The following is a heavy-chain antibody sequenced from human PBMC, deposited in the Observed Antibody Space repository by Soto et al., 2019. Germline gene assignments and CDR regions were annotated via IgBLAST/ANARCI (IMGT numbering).Heavy chain of an antibody. J-gene: IGHJ6*02. CDR2: FKWNSGDV. D-gene: IGHD3-10*01. V-gene: IGHV3-9*01. CDR1: GCTFGDYA. Sequence: PGGSLRLSCAASGCTFGDYAMHWVRQVPGKGLEWVSGFKWNSGDVGYADSVKGRFTISRDNAKNSLYLQMNSLRPEDTAVYYCAKDRSSGSPYYGMDFWGQGTMVTVSS. CDR3: AKDRSSGSPYYGMDF.